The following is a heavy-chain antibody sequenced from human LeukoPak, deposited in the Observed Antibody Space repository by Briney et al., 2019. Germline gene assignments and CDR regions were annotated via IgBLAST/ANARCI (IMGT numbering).Heavy chain of an antibody. CDR1: GGSINTADYY. V-gene: IGHV4-30-4*08. D-gene: IGHD4-17*01. CDR2: ISYSGTP. CDR3: ARDRYGDFEDY. J-gene: IGHJ4*02. Sequence: SQTLSLTCDVSGGSINTADYYWTWIRQPPGKGLEWIGYISYSGTPYYNPSLDSRVTISLDTSKNQFSLKLNSVTAADTAMYYCARDRYGDFEDYWGQGTLVTVSS.